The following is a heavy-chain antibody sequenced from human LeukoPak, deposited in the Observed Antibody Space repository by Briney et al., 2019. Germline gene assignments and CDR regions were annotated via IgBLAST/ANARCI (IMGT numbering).Heavy chain of an antibody. CDR2: IYSGGST. Sequence: GGSLRLSCAASGFTVSSNYMSWVRQAPGKGLEWVSVIYSGGSTYYADSVKGRFAISRDNSKNTLYLQMNSLRAEDTAVYYCAKVGDSSGWYFDYWGQGTLVTVSS. V-gene: IGHV3-53*05. D-gene: IGHD6-19*01. CDR3: AKVGDSSGWYFDY. CDR1: GFTVSSNY. J-gene: IGHJ4*02.